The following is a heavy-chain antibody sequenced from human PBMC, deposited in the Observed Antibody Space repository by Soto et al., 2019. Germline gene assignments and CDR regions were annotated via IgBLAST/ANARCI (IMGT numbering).Heavy chain of an antibody. CDR2: ISSSSSYI. CDR1: GFTFSSYS. V-gene: IGHV3-21*01. Sequence: GGSLRLSCAASGFTFSSYSMNWVRQAPGKGLEWVSSISSSSSYIYYADSVKGRFTISRDNAKNSLYLQMNSLRAEDTAVYYCARDHPILRYFDWLSSDYYYMDVWGKGTTVTVSS. CDR3: ARDHPILRYFDWLSSDYYYMDV. D-gene: IGHD3-9*01. J-gene: IGHJ6*03.